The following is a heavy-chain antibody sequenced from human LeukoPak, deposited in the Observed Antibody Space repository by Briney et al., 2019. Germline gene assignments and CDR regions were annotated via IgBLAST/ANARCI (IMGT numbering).Heavy chain of an antibody. D-gene: IGHD2-15*01. V-gene: IGHV1-18*01. CDR1: GYTFITYG. J-gene: IGHJ4*02. CDR2: VSAYADDT. CDR3: ARDCIGCHGFDY. Sequence: ASVKVSCKASGYTFITYGISWVRQAPGQGLEWMGCVSAYADDTNYVQKYQGRVSMKTDTSTSTAYMELRSLRSDDAAVYYCARDCIGCHGFDYWGQGTLVTVSS.